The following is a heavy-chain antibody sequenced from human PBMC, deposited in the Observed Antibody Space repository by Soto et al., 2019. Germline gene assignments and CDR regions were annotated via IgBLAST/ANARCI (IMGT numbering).Heavy chain of an antibody. CDR1: GFTFSSYA. D-gene: IGHD3-9*01. J-gene: IGHJ6*02. CDR3: AKDQRRVLRYFDWFLSGMDV. CDR2: ISYDGSNK. Sequence: PGGSLRLSCAASGFTFSSYAMHWVRQAPGKGLEWVAVISYDGSNKYYADSVKGRFTISRDNSKNTLYLQMNSLRAEDTAVYYCAKDQRRVLRYFDWFLSGMDVWGQGTTVTVSS. V-gene: IGHV3-30*04.